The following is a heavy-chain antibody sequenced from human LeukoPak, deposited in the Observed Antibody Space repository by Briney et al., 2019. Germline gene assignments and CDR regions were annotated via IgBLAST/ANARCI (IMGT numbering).Heavy chain of an antibody. V-gene: IGHV1-2*02. CDR3: ARAAITMVRGVNNWFDP. CDR2: INPNSGGT. D-gene: IGHD3-10*01. CDR1: GYTFTGYY. Sequence: ASVKVSCKASGYTFTGYYMHWVRQAPGQGLEWMGWINPNSGGTNYAQKFQGRVTMTRDTSIGTAYMELSRLRSDDTAVYYCARAAITMVRGVNNWFDPWGQGTLVTVSS. J-gene: IGHJ5*02.